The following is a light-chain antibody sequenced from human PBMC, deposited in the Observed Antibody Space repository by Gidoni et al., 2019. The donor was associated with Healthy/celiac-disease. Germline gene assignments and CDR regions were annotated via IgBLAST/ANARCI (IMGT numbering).Light chain of an antibody. V-gene: IGKV1-33*01. Sequence: DIQITQSPSSLSASVGDRVTIISQASQDISNYLNWYQQKPGKAPKLLIYDASNLETGVPSRVSGSGSGTDLTVTSSSLQTKDIATYYSQEYYNLPRFGHGTKVDIK. CDR1: QDISNY. J-gene: IGKJ3*01. CDR2: DAS. CDR3: QEYYNLPR.